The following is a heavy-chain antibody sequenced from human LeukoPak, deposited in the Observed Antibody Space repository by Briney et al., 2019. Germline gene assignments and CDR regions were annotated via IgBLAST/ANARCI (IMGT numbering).Heavy chain of an antibody. V-gene: IGHV4-59*12. CDR2: IYYSGST. Sequence: PSETLSLTCTVSGGSISSYYWSWIRQPPGKGLEWIGYIYYSGSTNYNPSLKSRVTISADTSKNQFSLKLSSVTAADTAVYYCARDSYYYGMDVWGQGTTVTVSS. CDR1: GGSISSYY. CDR3: ARDSYYYGMDV. J-gene: IGHJ6*02.